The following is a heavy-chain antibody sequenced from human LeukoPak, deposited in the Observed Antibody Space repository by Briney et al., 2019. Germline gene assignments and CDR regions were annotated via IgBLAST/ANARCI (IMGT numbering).Heavy chain of an antibody. V-gene: IGHV1-8*01. D-gene: IGHD3-22*01. J-gene: IGHJ4*02. Sequence: ASVKVSCKASGYTFTSYDINWVRQATGQGLEWMGWMNPNSGNTGYAQKFQGRVTMTRNTPISTAYVELSSLRSEDTAVYYCARGPHDYYDSSGYYALGMNYWGQGTLVTVSS. CDR1: GYTFTSYD. CDR2: MNPNSGNT. CDR3: ARGPHDYYDSSGYYALGMNY.